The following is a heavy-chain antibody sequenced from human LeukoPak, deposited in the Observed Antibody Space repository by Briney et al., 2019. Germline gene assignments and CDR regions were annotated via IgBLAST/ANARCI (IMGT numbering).Heavy chain of an antibody. CDR3: AREGYNFWSGYPFYFDY. CDR2: IYHSGST. CDR1: GGSIGSNGFY. V-gene: IGHV4-39*07. D-gene: IGHD3-3*01. J-gene: IGHJ4*02. Sequence: SETLSLTCKVSGGSIGSNGFYWGWIRQPPGKGLEWIGYIYHSGSTYYNPSLKSRVTISVDRSKNQFSLKLSSVTAADTAVYYCAREGYNFWSGYPFYFDYWGQGTLVTVSS.